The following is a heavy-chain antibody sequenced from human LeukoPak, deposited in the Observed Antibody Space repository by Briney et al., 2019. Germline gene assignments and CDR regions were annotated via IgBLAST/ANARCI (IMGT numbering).Heavy chain of an antibody. Sequence: GGSLRLSCAPSGFTFSSYAMSWVRQAPGKGLEWVSAISGSGGSTYYADSVKGRFNISRDNSKNTLYPQLNSLRAEDMAVYYGAKYPYCGGDCYSFDYWGQGTLVTVSS. CDR1: GFTFSSYA. CDR3: AKYPYCGGDCYSFDY. CDR2: ISGSGGST. D-gene: IGHD2-21*02. V-gene: IGHV3-23*01. J-gene: IGHJ4*02.